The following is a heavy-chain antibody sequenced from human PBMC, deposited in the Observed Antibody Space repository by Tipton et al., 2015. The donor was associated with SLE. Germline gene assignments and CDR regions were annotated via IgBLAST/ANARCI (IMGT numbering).Heavy chain of an antibody. Sequence: GLVKPSETLSLTCAVYGGSLSTHYWSWIRQPPGKGLEWIGEIYYSGNTNYNPTLKSRVTISVDKSKNQFSLKFLSVTAADTAVYYCASRNWNYYHFDNWGQGTLVTVSS. CDR2: IYYSGNT. J-gene: IGHJ4*02. V-gene: IGHV4-59*11. D-gene: IGHD1-7*01. CDR1: GGSLSTHY. CDR3: ASRNWNYYHFDN.